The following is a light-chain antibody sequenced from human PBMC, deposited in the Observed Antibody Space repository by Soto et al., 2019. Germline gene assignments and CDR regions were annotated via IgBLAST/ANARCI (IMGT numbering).Light chain of an antibody. Sequence: EIVLTQSPGTLSLSPGERATLSCRASQSVSSYLAWYQQKPGQAPRLLIYDASNRATGIPARFSGSGSGTDFTLTISSLEPEDFAVYYCQQRSNWPPLTFGGGTKVGI. J-gene: IGKJ4*01. V-gene: IGKV3-11*01. CDR3: QQRSNWPPLT. CDR1: QSVSSY. CDR2: DAS.